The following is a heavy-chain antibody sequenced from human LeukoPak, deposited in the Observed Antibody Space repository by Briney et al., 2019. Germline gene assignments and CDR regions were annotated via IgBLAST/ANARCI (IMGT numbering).Heavy chain of an antibody. J-gene: IGHJ4*02. V-gene: IGHV3-9*01. CDR3: AKDILSGYSSSWSAFDY. CDR2: ISWNSGSI. CDR1: GFTFDDYA. Sequence: PGRSLRLSCAASGFTFDDYAMHWVRQAPGKGLEWVSGISWNSGSIGYADSVKGRFTTSRDNAKNSLYLQMNSLRAEDTALYYCAKDILSGYSSSWSAFDYWGQGTLVTVSS. D-gene: IGHD6-13*01.